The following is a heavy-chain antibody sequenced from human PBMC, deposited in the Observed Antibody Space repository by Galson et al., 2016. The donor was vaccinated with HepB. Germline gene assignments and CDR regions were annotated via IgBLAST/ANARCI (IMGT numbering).Heavy chain of an antibody. D-gene: IGHD6-25*01. CDR3: ARDDDGSGVMPLLY. V-gene: IGHV3-23*01. J-gene: IGHJ4*02. CDR1: GFSFSTYS. Sequence: SLRLSCAASGFSFSTYSMTWVRQAPGKGLEWVSSISASDDSTFYRDSVKGRFAISRDNSKNTLYLQVSDLRAEDPAVYYCARDDDGSGVMPLLYWGQGTLLTVSS. CDR2: ISASDDST.